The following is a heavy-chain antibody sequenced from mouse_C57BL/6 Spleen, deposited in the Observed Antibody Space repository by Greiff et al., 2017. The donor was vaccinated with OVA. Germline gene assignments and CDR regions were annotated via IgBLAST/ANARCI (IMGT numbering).Heavy chain of an antibody. J-gene: IGHJ2*01. V-gene: IGHV1-50*01. Sequence: VQLQQPGAELVKPGASVKLSCKASGYTFTSYWMQWVKQRPGQGLEWIGEIDPSDSYTNYNQKFKGKATLTVDTSSSTAYMQLSSLTSEDSAVYYCARSERRLRLYYFDYWGQGTTLTVSS. CDR1: GYTFTSYW. D-gene: IGHD3-2*02. CDR2: IDPSDSYT. CDR3: ARSERRLRLYYFDY.